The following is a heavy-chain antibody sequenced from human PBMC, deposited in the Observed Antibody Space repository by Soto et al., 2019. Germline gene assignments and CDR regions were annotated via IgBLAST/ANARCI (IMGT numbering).Heavy chain of an antibody. V-gene: IGHV2-5*02. CDR3: AHRVGLQGNWNGGYFDF. CDR2: IYWDDDK. D-gene: IGHD1-1*01. CDR1: GFSLSTGGVG. J-gene: IGHJ4*02. Sequence: QITLKESGPTRVRPTQTLTLTCTFSGFSLSTGGVGLGWIRQSPGKALEELALIYWDDDKRYSPSLKSRLTITNDTSKNLVVLTMTNMDPVDTGTYYCAHRVGLQGNWNGGYFDFWGQGALVTVSS.